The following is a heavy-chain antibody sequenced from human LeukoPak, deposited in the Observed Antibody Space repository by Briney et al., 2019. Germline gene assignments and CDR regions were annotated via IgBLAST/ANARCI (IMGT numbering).Heavy chain of an antibody. V-gene: IGHV4-39*07. Sequence: KPSETLSLTCTVSGGSISSSSYYWGWIRQPPGKGLEWIGSIYYSGSTYYNPSLKSRVTISVDTSKNQFSLKLSSVTAADTAVYYCARGVGSSSWYSWLRWFDPWGQGTLVTVSS. J-gene: IGHJ5*02. CDR3: ARGVGSSSWYSWLRWFDP. CDR1: GGSISSSSYY. CDR2: IYYSGST. D-gene: IGHD6-13*01.